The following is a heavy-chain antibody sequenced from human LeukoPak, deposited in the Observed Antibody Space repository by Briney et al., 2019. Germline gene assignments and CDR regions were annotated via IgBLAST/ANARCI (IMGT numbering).Heavy chain of an antibody. J-gene: IGHJ5*02. D-gene: IGHD3-16*01. CDR2: INPSGGYT. CDR1: GYTFTSYF. Sequence: ASVKVSCKASGYTFTSYFIHWVRQAPGQGLEWMGIINPSGGYTSYAQKFQGRVTMTRDRSISTAYMELSRLTSDDTAVYYCARASFWESPINWFAPWGQGTLVTVSS. V-gene: IGHV1-46*01. CDR3: ARASFWESPINWFAP.